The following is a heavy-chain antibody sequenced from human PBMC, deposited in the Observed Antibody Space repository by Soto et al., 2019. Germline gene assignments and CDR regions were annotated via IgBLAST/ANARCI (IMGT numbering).Heavy chain of an antibody. CDR3: ARDKRYYVPGAFDS. D-gene: IGHD3-3*01. V-gene: IGHV1-2*02. Sequence: ASVKVSCKASGYTFTGYYMHWVRQAPGQGLEWMGWINPNSGGTNYAQKFQGRVTMTRDTSISTAYMELSRLRSDDTAVYYCARDKRYYVPGAFDSWDQGKMGTSSS. J-gene: IGHJ3*02. CDR1: GYTFTGYY. CDR2: INPNSGGT.